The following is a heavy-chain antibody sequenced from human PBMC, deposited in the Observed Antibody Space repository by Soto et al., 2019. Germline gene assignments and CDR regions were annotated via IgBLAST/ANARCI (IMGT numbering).Heavy chain of an antibody. J-gene: IGHJ4*02. CDR1: GFTFSSYA. Sequence: GGSLRLSCAASGFTFSSYAMSWVRQAPGKGLEWVSAISGSGGSTYYADSVKGRFTISRDNSNNTLYLQMNSLRAEDTAVYYCAKDRTSIAVAEHDYWGQGTLVTVSS. V-gene: IGHV3-23*01. CDR3: AKDRTSIAVAEHDY. D-gene: IGHD6-19*01. CDR2: ISGSGGST.